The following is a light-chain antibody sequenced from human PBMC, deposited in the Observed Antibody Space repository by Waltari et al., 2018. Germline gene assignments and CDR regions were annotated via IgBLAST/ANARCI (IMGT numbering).Light chain of an antibody. J-gene: IGKJ1*01. CDR3: HQSYSYPRT. CDR2: RAS. V-gene: IGKV1-39*01. CDR1: QGIGNN. Sequence: DIQMTQSPSSLSASVGDTVTITCQASQGIGNNLNWYQQKPGKAPKLLIYRASSLQSGIPSRFSGSGSGTDFTLTISSLQPEDFATYYCHQSYSYPRTFGQGTKVEIK.